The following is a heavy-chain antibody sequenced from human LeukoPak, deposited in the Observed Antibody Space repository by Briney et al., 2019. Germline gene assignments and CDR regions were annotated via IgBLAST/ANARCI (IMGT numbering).Heavy chain of an antibody. D-gene: IGHD3-22*01. J-gene: IGHJ4*02. CDR3: ARDVSGRYYYDSSGSLFDY. CDR2: ISAYNGNT. CDR1: SYTFTSYG. Sequence: ASVKVSCKASSYTFTSYGISWVRQAPGQGLEWMGWISAYNGNTNYAQKLQGRVTMTTDTSTSTAYMELRSLRSDDTAVYYCARDVSGRYYYDSSGSLFDYWGQGTLVTVSS. V-gene: IGHV1-18*01.